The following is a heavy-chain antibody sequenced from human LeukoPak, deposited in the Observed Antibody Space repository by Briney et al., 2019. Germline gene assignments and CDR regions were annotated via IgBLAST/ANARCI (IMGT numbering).Heavy chain of an antibody. CDR3: ARDKQLYWAHYYYYYIDF. CDR2: IIPMFGTP. D-gene: IGHD1-1*01. J-gene: IGHJ6*03. V-gene: IGHV1-69*06. CDR1: GDTLTTYS. Sequence: SVKVSCKASGDTLTTYSIIWVRQAPGQGLEWMGGIIPMFGTPNYAQRLQGRVTITADKSTKTAHREVRRMRYEDTAVYFCARDKQLYWAHYYYYYIDFWGKGTTVTVSS.